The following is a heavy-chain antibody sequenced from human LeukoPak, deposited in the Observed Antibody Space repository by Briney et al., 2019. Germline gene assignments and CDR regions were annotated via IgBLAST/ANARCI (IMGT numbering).Heavy chain of an antibody. Sequence: SETLSLTCAVYGGSFSGYYWSWIRQPPGKGLEWIGEINHSGSTNYNPSLKSRVTISVDTSKNQFSLKLSSVTAADTAVYYCARGGYYDSSGYYDSDYWGQGTLVTVSS. CDR2: INHSGST. J-gene: IGHJ4*02. CDR1: GGSFSGYY. V-gene: IGHV4-34*01. CDR3: ARGGYYDSSGYYDSDY. D-gene: IGHD3-22*01.